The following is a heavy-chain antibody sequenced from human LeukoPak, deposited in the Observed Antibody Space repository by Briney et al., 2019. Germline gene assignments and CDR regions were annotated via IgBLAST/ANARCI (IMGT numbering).Heavy chain of an antibody. J-gene: IGHJ4*02. V-gene: IGHV3-74*01. Sequence: PGGSLRLSCAASGFTFSSNWMHWVRQAPGKGLVWVSRINEDGSTTNYADSVKGRFTISRDNAKNTLYLEMNSLRAEDTAVYYCSRDLRGRDDYWGQGTLVSVSS. D-gene: IGHD5-24*01. CDR3: SRDLRGRDDY. CDR1: GFTFSSNW. CDR2: INEDGSTT.